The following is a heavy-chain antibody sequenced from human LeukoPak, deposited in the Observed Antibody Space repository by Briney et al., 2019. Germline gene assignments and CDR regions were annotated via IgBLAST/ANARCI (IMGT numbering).Heavy chain of an antibody. CDR1: GDSISSNYYY. V-gene: IGHV4-39*07. J-gene: IGHJ4*02. D-gene: IGHD6-19*01. CDR3: AVQQLLQRFDN. CDR2: IYYSGYA. Sequence: SETLSLTCNVSGDSISSNYYYWGWIRQSPGKGLEWIGSIYYSGYAYYNPSLKSRVTMSVDASENEFSLKINSVTVADTAVYYCAVQQLLQRFDNWGQGAPVTVSP.